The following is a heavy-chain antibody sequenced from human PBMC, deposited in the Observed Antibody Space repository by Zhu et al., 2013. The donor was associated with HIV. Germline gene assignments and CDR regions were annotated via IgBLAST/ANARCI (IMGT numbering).Heavy chain of an antibody. V-gene: IGHV1-2*02. J-gene: IGHJ3*02. CDR1: GYTFTGYY. CDR2: INPNSGGT. CDR3: ARGGITMIVVPDDAFDI. D-gene: IGHD3-22*01. Sequence: QVQLCSLGAEVKKPGASVKVSCKASGYTFTGYYMHWVRQAPGQGLEWMGWINPNSGGTNYAQKFQGRVTMTRDTSISTAYMELSRLRSDDTAVYYCARGGITMIVVPDDAFDIWGQGTMVTVSS.